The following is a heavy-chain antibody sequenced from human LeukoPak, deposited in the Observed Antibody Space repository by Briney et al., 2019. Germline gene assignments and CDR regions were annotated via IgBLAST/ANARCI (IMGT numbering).Heavy chain of an antibody. CDR2: INHSGST. V-gene: IGHV4-34*01. Sequence: SSETLSLTCAVYGGSFSGYYWSWIRQPPGKGLEWIGEINHSGSTNYNPSLKSRVTISVDTSKNQFSLKLSSVTAADTAVYYCARSSTSSVRYNWFDPWGQGTLVTVSS. CDR1: GGSFSGYY. CDR3: ARSSTSSVRYNWFDP. D-gene: IGHD2-2*01. J-gene: IGHJ5*02.